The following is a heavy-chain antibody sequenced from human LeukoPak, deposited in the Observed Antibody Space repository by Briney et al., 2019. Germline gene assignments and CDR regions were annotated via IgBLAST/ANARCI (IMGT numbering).Heavy chain of an antibody. CDR1: GGSISNYY. V-gene: IGHV4-59*01. CDR2: ISYSGST. J-gene: IGHJ6*03. D-gene: IGHD3-22*01. CDR3: ARVHYFDSSGYYSSTYCYYMDV. Sequence: KPSETLSLTCTVSGGSISNYYWTWIRQPPGKGLEWVGYISYSGSTKDNPSLKSRVTISIDTSKNQFSLKLSSVTAADTAVYYCARVHYFDSSGYYSSTYCYYMDVWGKGTTVTVSS.